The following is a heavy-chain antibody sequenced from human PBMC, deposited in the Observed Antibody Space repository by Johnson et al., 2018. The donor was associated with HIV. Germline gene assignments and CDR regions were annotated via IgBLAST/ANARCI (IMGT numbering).Heavy chain of an antibody. Sequence: MQLVESGGGLVQPGGSLRLSCAASGFTVSNNYMSWVRQAPGKGLEWVSVIYSGGSTYYADSVKGRFTISSDNSNNTLYLQMNSLRAEETAVYYCSRGHMVRGVTHAFDIWGQGTMVTVSS. CDR2: IYSGGST. D-gene: IGHD3-10*01. V-gene: IGHV3-66*01. CDR1: GFTVSNNY. CDR3: SRGHMVRGVTHAFDI. J-gene: IGHJ3*02.